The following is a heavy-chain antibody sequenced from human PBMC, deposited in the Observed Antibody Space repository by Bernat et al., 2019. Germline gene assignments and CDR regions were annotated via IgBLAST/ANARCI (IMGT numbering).Heavy chain of an antibody. J-gene: IGHJ4*02. CDR1: GFTFSSYP. CDR3: AKDVPDGVVAKITLFDY. CDR2: ISGSGGST. D-gene: IGHD5-12*01. V-gene: IGHV3-23*01. Sequence: EVQLLESGGGLVQPGGSLRLSCAASGFTFSSYPMSWVRQAPGKGLEWVSAISGSGGSTYYADSVKGRFTISRDNSKNTLYLQMNSLRAEDTAVYYCAKDVPDGVVAKITLFDYWGQGTLVTVSS.